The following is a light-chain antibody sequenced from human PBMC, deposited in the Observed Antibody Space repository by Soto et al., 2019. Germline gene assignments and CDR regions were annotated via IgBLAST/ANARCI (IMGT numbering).Light chain of an antibody. CDR3: QQYGHWPPYT. CDR1: QSVSRK. V-gene: IGKV3-15*01. CDR2: GTT. Sequence: EIVMTQSPATLSVSPGERVTLSCRASQSVSRKLACYQQKPGQAPRLLIYGTTTRATGIPARFSGSGSGTEFTLTISSLQSEDFGIYYCQQYGHWPPYTFGQGTTLETK. J-gene: IGKJ2*01.